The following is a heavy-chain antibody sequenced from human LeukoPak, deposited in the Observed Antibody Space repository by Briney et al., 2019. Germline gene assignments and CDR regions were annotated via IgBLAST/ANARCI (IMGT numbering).Heavy chain of an antibody. D-gene: IGHD6-13*01. CDR2: INSDGSST. Sequence: GGSLRLSCAASGFTFSSYWMHWVRQAPGKGLVWVSRINSDGSSTSYADSVKGRFTISRDNAKNTLYLQMNSLRAEDTAVYYCARTADDGSSWYTDLDYWGQGTLVTVSS. CDR1: GFTFSSYW. J-gene: IGHJ4*02. V-gene: IGHV3-74*01. CDR3: ARTADDGSSWYTDLDY.